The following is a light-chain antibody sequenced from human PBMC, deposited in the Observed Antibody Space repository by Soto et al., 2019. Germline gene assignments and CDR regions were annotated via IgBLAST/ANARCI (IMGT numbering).Light chain of an antibody. V-gene: IGLV1-51*01. CDR2: DND. CDR1: TPNIGSNY. J-gene: IGLJ2*01. Sequence: QSVLTQPPSVSAAPGQKVTISCSGITPNIGSNYVSWYRQLPGTAPELLIYDNDKRPSGIPDRFSGSKVGTSATLGITGLQTGDEADYYCGTWDSSLSIVIFGGGTKLTVL. CDR3: GTWDSSLSIVI.